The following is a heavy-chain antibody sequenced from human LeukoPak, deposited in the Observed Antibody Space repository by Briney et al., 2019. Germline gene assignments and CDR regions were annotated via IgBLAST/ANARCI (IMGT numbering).Heavy chain of an antibody. Sequence: QSGGSLRLSCAASGFIFSSFSMNWVRQAPGKGLEWLSYISSSSTTIYYADSVKGRFTISRDNAKNSLYLQMNSLRAEDTALYYCAKEHYDSSGYYPLPLGYWGQGTLVTVSS. J-gene: IGHJ4*02. V-gene: IGHV3-48*04. CDR1: GFIFSSFS. CDR3: AKEHYDSSGYYPLPLGY. CDR2: ISSSSTTI. D-gene: IGHD3-22*01.